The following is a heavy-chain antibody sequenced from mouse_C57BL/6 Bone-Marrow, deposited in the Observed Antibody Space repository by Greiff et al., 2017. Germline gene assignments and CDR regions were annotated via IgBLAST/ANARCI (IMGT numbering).Heavy chain of an antibody. Sequence: VQLQQSGAELARPGASVKLSCKASGYTFTSYGISWVKQRTGQGLEWIGEIYPRSGNTYYNEKFKGKAPLTSDQSSSTAYWEIRSRTSEDSAVYFCARGGVPYYYAMDYWGQGTSVTVSS. V-gene: IGHV1-81*01. CDR3: ARGGVPYYYAMDY. CDR1: GYTFTSYG. J-gene: IGHJ4*01. CDR2: IYPRSGNT.